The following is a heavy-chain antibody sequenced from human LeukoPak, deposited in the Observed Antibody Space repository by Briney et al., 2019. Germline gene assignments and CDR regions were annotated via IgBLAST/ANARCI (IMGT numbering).Heavy chain of an antibody. CDR1: GGSISNY. Sequence: SETLSLTCTVSGGSISNYGSWIRQPPRKGLEWIGYIYYSGSANYNPSLKRRVSISIDTSKNQFSLKLSSVTAADTAVYYCARYYYDSSGYHYYYYYYMDVWGKGTTVTVSS. CDR3: ARYYYDSSGYHYYYYYYMDV. CDR2: IYYSGSA. J-gene: IGHJ6*03. V-gene: IGHV4-59*01. D-gene: IGHD3-22*01.